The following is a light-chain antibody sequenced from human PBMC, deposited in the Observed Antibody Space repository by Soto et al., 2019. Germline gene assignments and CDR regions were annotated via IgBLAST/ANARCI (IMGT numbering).Light chain of an antibody. CDR2: AAS. CDR3: QHSYSSPPT. Sequence: DIHMTPSPSSLSASVGDRVTITCRASKSIDSYVNWYQQKSGQATKLLIYAASSLRSGVPSRFSGTGAGKYFTLTSTSLQPEDFASYRCQHSYSSPPTFGQGTKLEIK. V-gene: IGKV1-39*01. CDR1: KSIDSY. J-gene: IGKJ2*01.